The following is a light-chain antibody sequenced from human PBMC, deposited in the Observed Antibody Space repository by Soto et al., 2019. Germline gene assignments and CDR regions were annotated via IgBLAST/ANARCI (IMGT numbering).Light chain of an antibody. CDR1: SSDVGKYNF. CDR2: DVT. V-gene: IGLV2-8*01. J-gene: IGLJ2*01. CDR3: TSYAGSSIPVV. Sequence: QSALTQPPSASGSPGQSVTISCTGTSSDVGKYNFVSWYQQHPGKAPKLMIYDVTERPSGVPDRFSGSKSGNTASLTVSGLQPEDEADSYCTSYAGSSIPVVFGGGTKLTVL.